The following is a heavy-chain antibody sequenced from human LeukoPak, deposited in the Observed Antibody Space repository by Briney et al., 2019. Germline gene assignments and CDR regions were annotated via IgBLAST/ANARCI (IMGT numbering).Heavy chain of an antibody. CDR1: GGSISSYY. V-gene: IGHV4-4*07. D-gene: IGHD3-10*01. Sequence: PSETLSLTCTVSGGSISSYYWSWIRQPAGKGLEWIGCIYTSGSTNYNPSLKSRVTMSVDTSKNQFSLKLSSVTAADTAVYYCARVNYCSGSYAWFDPWGQGTLVTVSS. J-gene: IGHJ5*02. CDR3: ARVNYCSGSYAWFDP. CDR2: IYTSGST.